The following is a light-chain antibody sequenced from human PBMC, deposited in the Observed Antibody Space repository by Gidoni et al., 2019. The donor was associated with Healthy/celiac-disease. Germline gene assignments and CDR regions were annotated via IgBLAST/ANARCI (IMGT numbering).Light chain of an antibody. V-gene: IGKV1-5*01. CDR3: QQYNSYSYT. CDR1: PSISSW. CDR2: EAS. J-gene: IGKJ2*01. Sequence: DIQMTQSPSTLSASVGDRVTITCRASPSISSWLAWYQQKPGKAPKLLIYEASSLESGVPSRFSGSGSGTEFTLTISSLQPDDFATYYCQQYNSYSYTFGQGTKLEIK.